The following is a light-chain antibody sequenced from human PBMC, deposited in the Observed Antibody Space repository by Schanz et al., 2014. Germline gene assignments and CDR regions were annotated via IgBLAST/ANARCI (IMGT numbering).Light chain of an antibody. V-gene: IGLV1-44*01. CDR2: GNN. J-gene: IGLJ3*02. CDR1: SSNIGENA. CDR3: AAWDDSLNGQL. Sequence: QSVLTQPPSASGTPGQRVTISCSGTSSNIGENAVNWYQQLPGTAPKLLIYGNNQRPSGVPDRLSGSKSGTSGSLAISGLQSEDEADYYCAAWDDSLNGQLFGGGTKLTVL.